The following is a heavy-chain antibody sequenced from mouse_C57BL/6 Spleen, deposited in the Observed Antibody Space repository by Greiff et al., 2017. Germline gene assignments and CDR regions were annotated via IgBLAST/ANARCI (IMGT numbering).Heavy chain of an antibody. V-gene: IGHV5-9*01. CDR1: GFTFSSYT. CDR2: ISGGGGNT. J-gene: IGHJ1*03. D-gene: IGHD2-4*01. CDR3: ARHYYDYGYFDV. Sequence: EVNVVESGGGLVKPGGSLKLSCAASGFTFSSYTMSWVRQTPEKRLEWVATISGGGGNTYYPDSVKGRFTISRDNAKNTLYLQMSSLRSEDTALYYCARHYYDYGYFDVWGTGTTVTVSS.